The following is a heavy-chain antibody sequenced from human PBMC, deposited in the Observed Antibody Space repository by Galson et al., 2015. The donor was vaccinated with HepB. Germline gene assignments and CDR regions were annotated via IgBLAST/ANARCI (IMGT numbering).Heavy chain of an antibody. Sequence: SVKVSCKASGYTFNSYGISWVRQAPGQGLEWMGWISAYNGNTNYAQKFQGRVTMTTDTSTSTAYLELRSLRSDDTAVYYCARAIKLLWFGGDLDYYGMDVWGQGTTVTVSS. CDR1: GYTFNSYG. CDR3: ARAIKLLWFGGDLDYYGMDV. D-gene: IGHD3-10*01. V-gene: IGHV1-18*04. CDR2: ISAYNGNT. J-gene: IGHJ6*02.